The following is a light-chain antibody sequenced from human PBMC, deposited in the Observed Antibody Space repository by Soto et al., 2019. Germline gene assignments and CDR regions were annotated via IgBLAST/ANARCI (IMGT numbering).Light chain of an antibody. J-gene: IGLJ1*01. CDR1: SSDVGGYNY. Sequence: QSALTQPASVSGSPGQSITISCTGTSSDVGGYNYVSWYQQHPGKAPKLMIYDVSNRPSGVSNRFSDSKSGNTASLTISGLQAEDEADYYCSSYTSSHKVFGTGTKVTVL. CDR2: DVS. CDR3: SSYTSSHKV. V-gene: IGLV2-14*01.